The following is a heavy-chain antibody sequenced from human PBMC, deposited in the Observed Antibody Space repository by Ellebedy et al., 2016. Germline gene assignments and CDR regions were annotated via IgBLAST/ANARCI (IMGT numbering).Heavy chain of an antibody. D-gene: IGHD3-16*01. V-gene: IGHV4-34*01. CDR3: ARVERGTHFDI. Sequence: SETLSLXXTVSGGSISSYYWSWIRQPPGKGLEWIGEINHSGSTNYNPSLKSRVTISVDTSKNQFSLKLSSVTAADTAVYYCARVERGTHFDIWGQGTMVTVSS. CDR1: GGSISSYY. CDR2: INHSGST. J-gene: IGHJ3*02.